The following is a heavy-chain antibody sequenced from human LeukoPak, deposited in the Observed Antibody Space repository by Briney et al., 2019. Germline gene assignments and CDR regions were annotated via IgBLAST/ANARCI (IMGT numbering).Heavy chain of an antibody. CDR2: IRYDGSNK. J-gene: IGHJ4*02. CDR3: AKGQYSSSFVFSR. Sequence: AGGSLRLSCAASGFVLSNYGMHWVRQAPGKGLEWVAFIRYDGSNKYYADSVKGRFTISRDNSKNTLYLQMNSLRAEDTAVYYCAKGQYSSSFVFSRWGQGTLVTVSS. CDR1: GFVLSNYG. D-gene: IGHD6-6*01. V-gene: IGHV3-30*02.